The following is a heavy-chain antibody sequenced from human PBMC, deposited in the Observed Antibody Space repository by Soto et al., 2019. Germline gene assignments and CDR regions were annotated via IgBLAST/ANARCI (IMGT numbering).Heavy chain of an antibody. CDR3: ARDSQYSPGDYYYYGMDV. J-gene: IGHJ6*02. Sequence: LRLSCAASGFTFSSYAMHWVRQAPGKGLEWVAVISYDGSNKYYADSVKGRFTISRDNSKNTLYLQMNSLRAEDTAVYYCARDSQYSPGDYYYYGMDVWGQGTTVTVSS. CDR2: ISYDGSNK. V-gene: IGHV3-30-3*01. D-gene: IGHD2-15*01. CDR1: GFTFSSYA.